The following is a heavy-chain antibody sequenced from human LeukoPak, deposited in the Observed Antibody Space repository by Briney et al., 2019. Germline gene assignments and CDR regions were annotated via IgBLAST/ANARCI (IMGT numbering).Heavy chain of an antibody. J-gene: IGHJ4*02. CDR2: ISWNSGSI. D-gene: IGHD2-21*01. CDR1: GFTFDDYA. CDR3: ARRIARDGSFDY. V-gene: IGHV3-9*01. Sequence: PGRSLRLSCAASGFTFDDYAMHWVRQAPGKGLEWVSGISWNSGSIGYADSVKGRFTISRDNAKNSLYLQMNSLRAEDTAVYYCARRIARDGSFDYWGQGTLVTVSS.